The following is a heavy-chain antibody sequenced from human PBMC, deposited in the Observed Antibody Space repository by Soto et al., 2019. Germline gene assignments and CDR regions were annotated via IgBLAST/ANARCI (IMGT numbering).Heavy chain of an antibody. Sequence: SVKVSCEASGGTFSSYTISWVRQAPGQGLEWMGRIIPILGIANYAQKFQGRVTITADKSTSTAYMELSSLRSEDTAVYYCASGDLHCSSTSCPLYYYYYYMDVWGKGTTVTVSS. CDR2: IIPILGIA. J-gene: IGHJ6*03. CDR3: ASGDLHCSSTSCPLYYYYYYMDV. CDR1: GGTFSSYT. V-gene: IGHV1-69*02. D-gene: IGHD2-2*01.